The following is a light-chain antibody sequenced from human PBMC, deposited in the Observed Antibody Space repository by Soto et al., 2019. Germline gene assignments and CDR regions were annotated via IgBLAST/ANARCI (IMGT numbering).Light chain of an antibody. J-gene: IGKJ2*01. CDR2: GVS. Sequence: DIVLTQSPATLSVSPGDRVTLSCRASESLFGFLAWYQQKPGQAPRLLMYGVSTRATGIPARFSGGGSATDFTHTISSLQSEDSSFYFCLSYNDWPFASGLGTSLEI. CDR3: LSYNDWPFA. V-gene: IGKV3-15*01. CDR1: ESLFGF.